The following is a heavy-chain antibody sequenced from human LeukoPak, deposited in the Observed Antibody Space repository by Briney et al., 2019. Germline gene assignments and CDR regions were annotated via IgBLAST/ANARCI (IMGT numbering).Heavy chain of an antibody. D-gene: IGHD1-26*01. CDR2: ISWNSGSI. CDR1: GFTFDDYA. V-gene: IGHV3-9*01. CDR3: ARSFGATPFGY. Sequence: GGSLRLSCAASGFTFDDYAMHWVRQAPGKGLEWVSGISWNSGSIGYADSVKGRFTISRDNAKNSLYLQMNSLRAEDTALYYCARSFGATPFGYWGQGTLVTVSS. J-gene: IGHJ4*02.